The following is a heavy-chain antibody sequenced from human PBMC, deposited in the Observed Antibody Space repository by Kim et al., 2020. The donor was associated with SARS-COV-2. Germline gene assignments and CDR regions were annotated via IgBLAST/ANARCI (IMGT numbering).Heavy chain of an antibody. Sequence: SVKVSCKASGGTFSSYAISWVRQAPGQGLEWMGGIIPIFGTANYAQKFQGRVTITADESTSTAYMELSSLRSEDTAVYYCARLGEYQLLHMDNWFDPWGQGTLVTVSS. D-gene: IGHD2-2*01. CDR1: GGTFSSYA. J-gene: IGHJ5*02. CDR3: ARLGEYQLLHMDNWFDP. CDR2: IIPIFGTA. V-gene: IGHV1-69*13.